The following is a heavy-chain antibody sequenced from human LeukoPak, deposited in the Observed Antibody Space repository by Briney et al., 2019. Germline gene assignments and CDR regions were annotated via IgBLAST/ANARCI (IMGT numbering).Heavy chain of an antibody. Sequence: ASVTVSCKASGYTFTSYYMHWVRQAPGQGLEWMGIINPSGGSTSYAQKFQGRVTMTRDTSTSTVYMELSSLRSEDTAVYYCAKDPIAAAGIFDYWGQGTLVTVSS. CDR2: INPSGGST. CDR3: AKDPIAAAGIFDY. V-gene: IGHV1-46*01. J-gene: IGHJ4*02. D-gene: IGHD6-13*01. CDR1: GYTFTSYY.